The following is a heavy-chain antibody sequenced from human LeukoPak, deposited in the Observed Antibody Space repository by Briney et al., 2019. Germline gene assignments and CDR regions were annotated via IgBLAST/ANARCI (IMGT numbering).Heavy chain of an antibody. J-gene: IGHJ6*03. CDR3: ASGYSYGWIAYYYYYMDV. Sequence: PSETLSLTCTVSGGSISSYYWSWIRQPPGKGLEWIGYIYYSGSTNYNPSLKSRVTISVDTSKNQFSLKLSSVTAADTAVYYCASGYSYGWIAYYYYYMDVWGKGTTVTVSS. CDR1: GGSISSYY. CDR2: IYYSGST. D-gene: IGHD5-18*01. V-gene: IGHV4-59*12.